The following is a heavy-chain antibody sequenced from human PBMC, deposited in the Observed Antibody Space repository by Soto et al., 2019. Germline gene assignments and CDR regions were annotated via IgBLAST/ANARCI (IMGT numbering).Heavy chain of an antibody. J-gene: IGHJ4*02. CDR2: INPSGDST. CDR3: AKVDVSTAGAFDY. V-gene: IGHV3-23*01. CDR1: GFTFIRHG. Sequence: PGGSLRLSCVASGFTFIRHGSGWVRQAPGKGLGWVSTINPSGDSTFYADSVKGRFTISRDNSKNTVYLQMNSLSVGDTAVYLCAKVDVSTAGAFDYWGQGALVTVSS. D-gene: IGHD6-13*01.